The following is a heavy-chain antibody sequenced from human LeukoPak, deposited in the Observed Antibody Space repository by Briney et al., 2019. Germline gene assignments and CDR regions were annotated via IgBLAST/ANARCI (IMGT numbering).Heavy chain of an antibody. CDR2: ISYDGSNK. V-gene: IGHV3-30*18. D-gene: IGHD5-18*01. J-gene: IGHJ3*02. Sequence: GGSLRLSCAASGFTLSSYGLHWFRQAPGKGLEWVAVISYDGSNKYYADSVKGRFTISRDNSKNTLYLQMNSLRAEDTAVYYCAKDYLSGYSYGYGSAFDIWGQGTMVTVSS. CDR1: GFTLSSYG. CDR3: AKDYLSGYSYGYGSAFDI.